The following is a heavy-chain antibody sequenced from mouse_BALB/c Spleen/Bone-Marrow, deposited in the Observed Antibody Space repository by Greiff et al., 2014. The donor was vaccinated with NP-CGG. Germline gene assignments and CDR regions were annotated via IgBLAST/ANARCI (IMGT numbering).Heavy chain of an antibody. V-gene: IGHV14-3*02. D-gene: IGHD1-1*01. CDR2: IDPANGNT. Sequence: VQLQQSGAEPVKPGASVKLSCTASGFNIKDTYMHWVKQRPEQGLEWIGRIDPANGNTKYDPKFQGKATITADTSSNTACLQLSSLTSEDTAVYYCARYYYGSSYFDYWGQGTTLTVSS. CDR3: ARYYYGSSYFDY. CDR1: GFNIKDTY. J-gene: IGHJ2*01.